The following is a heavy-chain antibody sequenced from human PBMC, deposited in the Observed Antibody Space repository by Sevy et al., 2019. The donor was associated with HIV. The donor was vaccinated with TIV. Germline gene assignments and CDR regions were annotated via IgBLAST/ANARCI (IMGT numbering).Heavy chain of an antibody. CDR2: ISSSGSTI. CDR1: GFTFSDYY. CDR3: ARDHTKGRYFDWLTRPTYYYYYGMDV. J-gene: IGHJ6*02. D-gene: IGHD3-9*01. Sequence: GGSLRLSCAASGFTFSDYYMSWIRQAPGKGLEWVSYISSSGSTIYYADSVKGRFTISRDNAKNSLYLQMNSLRAEDTAVYYCARDHTKGRYFDWLTRPTYYYYYGMDVWGQGTTVTVSS. V-gene: IGHV3-11*01.